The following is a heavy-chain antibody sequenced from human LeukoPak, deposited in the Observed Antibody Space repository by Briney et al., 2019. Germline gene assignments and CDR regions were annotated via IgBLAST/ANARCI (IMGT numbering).Heavy chain of an antibody. J-gene: IGHJ6*02. D-gene: IGHD6-13*01. V-gene: IGHV3-48*03. Sequence: GGSLRLSCAASGFTFSSYEMNWVRQAPGKGLEWVSYISSSGSTIYYADSVKGRFTISRDNAKNSLYLQMNSLRAEDTAVYYCAGERQQLGYYYGMDVWGQGTTVTVSS. CDR2: ISSSGSTI. CDR1: GFTFSSYE. CDR3: AGERQQLGYYYGMDV.